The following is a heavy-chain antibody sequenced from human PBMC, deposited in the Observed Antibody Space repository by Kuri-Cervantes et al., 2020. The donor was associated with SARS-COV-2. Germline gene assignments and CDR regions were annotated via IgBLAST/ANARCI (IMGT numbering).Heavy chain of an antibody. J-gene: IGHJ3*02. CDR3: ARPHLAPDSSGLTAKNPPLLGGAFDI. CDR1: GGTFSSYA. CDR2: IIPILGIA. D-gene: IGHD3-22*01. V-gene: IGHV1-69*04. Sequence: GGSLRLSCKASGGTFSSYAISWARQAPGQGLEWMGRIIPILGIANYAQKFQGRVTITADKSTSTAYMELSSLRSEDTAVYYCARPHLAPDSSGLTAKNPPLLGGAFDIWGQGTMVTVSS.